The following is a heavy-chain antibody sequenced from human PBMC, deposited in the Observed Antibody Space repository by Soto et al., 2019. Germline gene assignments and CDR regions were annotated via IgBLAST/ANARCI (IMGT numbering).Heavy chain of an antibody. Sequence: QVQLVQSGAEVKKPGASVKVSCKASGYTFTAYYMHWVRQAPGQGLEWMGWINPNSGGTYHAQHFQGRVTMTRDPSSTTAYMELASLRSDDTAVYYCARGGGRGYNELDPWGHGTLVIVSS. CDR1: GYTFTAYY. CDR2: INPNSGGT. CDR3: ARGGGRGYNELDP. J-gene: IGHJ5*02. V-gene: IGHV1-2*02. D-gene: IGHD5-12*01.